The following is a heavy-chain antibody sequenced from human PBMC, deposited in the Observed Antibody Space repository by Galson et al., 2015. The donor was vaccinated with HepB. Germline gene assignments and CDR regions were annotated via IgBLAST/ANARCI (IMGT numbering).Heavy chain of an antibody. CDR2: ISWNSGTI. Sequence: SLRLSCAASGFTFGNYLMHWVRQVPGKGLEWVSFISWNSGTIGYADSVKGRFTISRDNAKSSLYLQMNSLRAEDTAFYYCVKDIGDPFDAFDIWGQGAMVTVSS. J-gene: IGHJ3*02. V-gene: IGHV3-9*01. CDR3: VKDIGDPFDAFDI. D-gene: IGHD3-10*01. CDR1: GFTFGNYL.